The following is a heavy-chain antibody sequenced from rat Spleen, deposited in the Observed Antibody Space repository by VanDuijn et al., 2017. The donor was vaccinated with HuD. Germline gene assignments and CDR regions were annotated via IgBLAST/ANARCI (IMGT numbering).Heavy chain of an antibody. V-gene: IGHV5-31*01. Sequence: EVQLVESGGGLVQPGRSLKLSCAASGFTFNNYWMTWIRQAPGKGLEWIASITNTGGNTYYLDSVKGRFTISRDNAKSTLYLRMNSLRSEDSATYYCSRVFDGTYYYGWYFDFWGPGTMVTVSS. CDR1: GFTFNNYW. CDR3: SRVFDGTYYYGWYFDF. D-gene: IGHD1-12*02. CDR2: ITNTGGNT. J-gene: IGHJ1*01.